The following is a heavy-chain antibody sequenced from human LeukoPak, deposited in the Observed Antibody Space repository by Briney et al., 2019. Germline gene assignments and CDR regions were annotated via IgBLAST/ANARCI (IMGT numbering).Heavy chain of an antibody. CDR2: IYTSGST. J-gene: IGHJ5*02. Sequence: PSETLSLTSTVSGGSISSYYWSWIRQPAGKGLEWIGRIYTSGSTNYNPSLKSRVTMSVDTSKNQFSLKLSSVTAADTAVYYCARETSSSWYNWFDPWGQGTLVTVSS. CDR3: ARETSSSWYNWFDP. V-gene: IGHV4-4*07. D-gene: IGHD6-13*01. CDR1: GGSISSYY.